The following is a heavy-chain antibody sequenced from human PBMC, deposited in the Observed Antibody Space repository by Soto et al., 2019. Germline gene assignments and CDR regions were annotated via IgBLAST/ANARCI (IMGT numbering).Heavy chain of an antibody. V-gene: IGHV5-51*01. D-gene: IGHD6-13*01. CDR2: IYPGDSET. CDR1: GYRFSSDW. J-gene: IGHJ6*03. Sequence: GESLKISCKGSGYRFSSDWIAWVRQTPGKGLEWMGIIYPGDSETRYSPSFQGQVTISADKSISTAYLQWSSLKASDSAIYYCARTEAGTTYYYYMAVWGQGTTVTVSS. CDR3: ARTEAGTTYYYYMAV.